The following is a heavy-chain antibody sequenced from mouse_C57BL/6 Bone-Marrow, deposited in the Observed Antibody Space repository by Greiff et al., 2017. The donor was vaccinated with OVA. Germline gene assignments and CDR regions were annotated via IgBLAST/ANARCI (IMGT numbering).Heavy chain of an antibody. V-gene: IGHV5-4*01. CDR1: GFTFSSYA. CDR3: AREAYCRKWFAY. D-gene: IGHD2-14*01. CDR2: ISDGGSYT. Sequence: EVMLVESGGGLVKPGGSLKLSCAASGFTFSSYAMSWVRQTPEKRLEWVATISDGGSYTYYPDNVKGRFPFSRDHAKNNLYLQLNHLKSEDTAMDYCAREAYCRKWFAYWGQGTLVTVSA. J-gene: IGHJ3*01.